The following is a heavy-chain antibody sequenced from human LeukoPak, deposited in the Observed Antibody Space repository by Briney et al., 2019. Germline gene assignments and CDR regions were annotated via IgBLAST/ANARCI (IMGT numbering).Heavy chain of an antibody. CDR1: GFTFSTFA. J-gene: IGHJ3*02. Sequence: GGSLRLSCAASGFTFSTFAMIWVRQPPGKGLEWVSSIFPSGGEIHYADSVRGRFTISRDNSKSTLSLQMNSLRAEDTAVYYCARETRYCSRTSCYPDAFDIWGQGTMVTVSS. V-gene: IGHV3-23*01. CDR2: IFPSGGEI. CDR3: ARETRYCSRTSCYPDAFDI. D-gene: IGHD2-2*01.